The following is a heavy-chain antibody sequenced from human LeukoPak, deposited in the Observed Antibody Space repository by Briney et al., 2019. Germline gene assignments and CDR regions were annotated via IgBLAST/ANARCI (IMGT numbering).Heavy chain of an antibody. CDR2: INRDGSTT. V-gene: IGHV3-74*03. D-gene: IGHD3-10*01. J-gene: IGHJ4*02. CDR1: GFTFSNYW. Sequence: GGSLRLSCAASGFTFSNYWLHWVRQAPGKGLVWVSRINRDGSTTKYADSVKGRFTVSRDNAKNTLNLQMNSLRAEDTAVYYCARDKKSGESSEIDYWGQGTLVTVSS. CDR3: ARDKKSGESSEIDY.